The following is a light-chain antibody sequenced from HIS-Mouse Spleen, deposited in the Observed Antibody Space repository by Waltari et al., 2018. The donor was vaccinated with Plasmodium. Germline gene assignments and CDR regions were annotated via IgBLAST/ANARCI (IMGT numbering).Light chain of an antibody. Sequence: QSALTQPASVSGSPGQSITISCTGTSSDVGGYNYVSWYQQHPGKAPKLMIYDVSNRHSGVANRFSGAKSGNKASLTISGLQAEDEADYYCSSYTSSSTLVVFGGGTKLTVL. J-gene: IGLJ2*01. V-gene: IGLV2-14*03. CDR1: SSDVGGYNY. CDR2: DVS. CDR3: SSYTSSSTLVV.